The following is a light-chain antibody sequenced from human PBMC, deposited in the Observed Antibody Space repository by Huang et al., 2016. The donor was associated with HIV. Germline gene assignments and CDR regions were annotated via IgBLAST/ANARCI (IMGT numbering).Light chain of an antibody. CDR3: QEYYSAPYT. J-gene: IGKJ2*01. Sequence: DIQMTQSPSSLSTSIGDRVTIICRASQGISNYLAWYQQNPGKVPKLLIYGASTLQSRVPSRFSGSGSGTDFTLTISSLQPEDVATYYCQEYYSAPYTFGQGTKLEIK. CDR1: QGISNY. V-gene: IGKV1-27*01. CDR2: GAS.